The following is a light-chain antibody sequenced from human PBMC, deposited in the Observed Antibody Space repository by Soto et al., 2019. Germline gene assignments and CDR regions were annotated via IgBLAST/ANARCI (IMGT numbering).Light chain of an antibody. CDR1: QSVSSSY. CDR2: GAS. V-gene: IGKV3-20*01. CDR3: QQYGSSNPDT. J-gene: IGKJ2*01. Sequence: EIVLTQSPCTLSLSPGERATLSFRASQSVSSSYLAWYQQKPGQAPRLPFDGASSKATGIPDRFSGSGSGTAFTLTISRLEPQDFAVYACQQYGSSNPDTFGQGTKLEIK.